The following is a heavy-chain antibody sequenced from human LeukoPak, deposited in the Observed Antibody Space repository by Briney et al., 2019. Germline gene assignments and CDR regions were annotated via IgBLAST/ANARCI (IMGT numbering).Heavy chain of an antibody. J-gene: IGHJ5*02. CDR3: ARFAGTTNWFDP. CDR2: IYYSGST. V-gene: IGHV4-39*02. Sequence: PSGALSLTCTVSGGSISSSSYYWGWIRQPPGKGLEWIGCIYYSGSTSYNPSIKSRVTISVDTSKNHFSLKLSSVTAADTAVYYCARFAGTTNWFDPWGQGTLVTVSS. CDR1: GGSISSSSYY. D-gene: IGHD1-7*01.